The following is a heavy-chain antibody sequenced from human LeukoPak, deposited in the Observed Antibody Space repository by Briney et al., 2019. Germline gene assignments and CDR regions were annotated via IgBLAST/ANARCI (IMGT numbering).Heavy chain of an antibody. CDR1: GGSISSGNYY. CDR3: ARRRQDNSGSYLPSPNWYFDL. CDR2: IYYSGST. J-gene: IGHJ2*01. D-gene: IGHD3-10*01. V-gene: IGHV4-61*01. Sequence: PSQTLSLTCTVSGGSISSGNYYWSWIRQPPGKGLEWIGYIYYSGSTNYNPSLKSRVTISVDTSKNQFTLKLSSVTAADTAVYYCARRRQDNSGSYLPSPNWYFDLWGRGALVTVSS.